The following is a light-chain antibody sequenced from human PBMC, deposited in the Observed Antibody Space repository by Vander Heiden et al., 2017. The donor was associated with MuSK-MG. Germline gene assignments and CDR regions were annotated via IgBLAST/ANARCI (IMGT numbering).Light chain of an antibody. CDR1: QSVGSY. V-gene: IGKV3-11*01. CDR3: QQHSNWPPLT. CDR2: DAS. Sequence: ELLLTQSPATPSLSPGERATLSCRASQSVGSYLAWYQQQPGQAPRLLIFDASNRATGVPARFSGSGSGTDFTLTITSLEPEDFAVYYCQQHSNWPPLTFGGGTKVEIK. J-gene: IGKJ4*01.